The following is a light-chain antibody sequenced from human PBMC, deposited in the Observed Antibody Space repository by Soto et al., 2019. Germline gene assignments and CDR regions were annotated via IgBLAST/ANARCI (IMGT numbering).Light chain of an antibody. J-gene: IGKJ5*01. V-gene: IGKV1-39*01. CDR2: AAS. CDR1: QSININ. Sequence: DIQMTQSPSTLSASVGDRVTITCRASQSININLNWYQQKPGKAPKLLIYAASSLQSGVPSRFSGSGSGTDFTLTISSLQPEDFATYYCQQSYSTFYTFGQGTRLEIK. CDR3: QQSYSTFYT.